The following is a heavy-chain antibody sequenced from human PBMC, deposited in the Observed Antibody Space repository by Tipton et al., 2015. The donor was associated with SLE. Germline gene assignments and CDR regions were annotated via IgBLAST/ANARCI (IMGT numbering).Heavy chain of an antibody. Sequence: LRLSCTVSDDSIRNSVFYWGWIRQSPGKGLEWIGSGFYSGSTYYNSSLKSRVTISLDTSKSQVSLKLISVTAADTAVFYCARGPDRGYHFDYWGQGTLVTASS. CDR3: ARGPDRGYHFDY. V-gene: IGHV4-39*07. D-gene: IGHD3-22*01. J-gene: IGHJ4*02. CDR1: DDSIRNSVFY. CDR2: GFYSGST.